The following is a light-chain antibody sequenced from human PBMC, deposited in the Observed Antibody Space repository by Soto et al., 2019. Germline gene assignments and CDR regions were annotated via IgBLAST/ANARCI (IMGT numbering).Light chain of an antibody. J-gene: IGKJ5*01. CDR2: SAS. CDR1: QDIGGY. CDR3: QQYHTYPAT. Sequence: AIRMTQSPSSFSASTGDRVTFTCRASQDIGGYLAWYQQKPGKAPNLLIFSASTLQTGVPSRFSGSGSGTEFTLTVSRLQSEDFATYYCQQYHTYPATFGQGTRLEIE. V-gene: IGKV1-8*01.